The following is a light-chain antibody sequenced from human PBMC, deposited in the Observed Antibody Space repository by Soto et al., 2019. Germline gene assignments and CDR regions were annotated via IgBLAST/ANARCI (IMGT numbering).Light chain of an antibody. V-gene: IGLV2-14*03. CDR2: DVS. CDR3: NSFTTSSTLV. Sequence: QSALTQPASVSGSPGQSITISCTGTSSDVGAYNYVSWYQHHPGKAPKLMIYDVSNRPSGVSNRFSGSKSGNMASLTISGLQAEDEADYYCNSFTTSSTLVFGGGTKLTVL. CDR1: SSDVGAYNY. J-gene: IGLJ2*01.